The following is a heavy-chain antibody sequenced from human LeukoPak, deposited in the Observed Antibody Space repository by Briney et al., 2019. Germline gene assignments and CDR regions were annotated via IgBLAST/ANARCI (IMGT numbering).Heavy chain of an antibody. CDR2: ISSGSSFI. Sequence: GGSLRLSCAASGFTFSSYSMNWVRQAPGKGLEWVSSISSGSSFIYYADSVKGRFTISRDNAKNSLYLQMNSLRAEDTAVYYCARDSGSPQDAFDIWGQGTMVAVSS. V-gene: IGHV3-21*01. CDR1: GFTFSSYS. D-gene: IGHD6-13*01. CDR3: ARDSGSPQDAFDI. J-gene: IGHJ3*02.